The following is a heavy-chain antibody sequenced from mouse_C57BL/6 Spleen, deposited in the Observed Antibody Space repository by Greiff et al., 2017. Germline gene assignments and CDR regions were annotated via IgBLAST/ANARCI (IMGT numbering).Heavy chain of an antibody. V-gene: IGHV5-6*01. D-gene: IGHD2-4*01. CDR3: ASYDYDVRFAY. J-gene: IGHJ3*01. Sequence: EVKLQESGGDLVKPGGSLKLSCAASGFTFSSYGMSWVRQTPDKRLEWVATISSGGSYTYYPDSVKGRFTISRDNAKNTLYLQMSSLKSEDTAMYYCASYDYDVRFAYWGQGTLVTVSA. CDR2: ISSGGSYT. CDR1: GFTFSSYG.